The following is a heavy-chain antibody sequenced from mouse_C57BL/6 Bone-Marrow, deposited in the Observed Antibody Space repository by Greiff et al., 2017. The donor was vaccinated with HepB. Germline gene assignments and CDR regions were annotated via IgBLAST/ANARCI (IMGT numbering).Heavy chain of an antibody. Sequence: VQLQQSGAELVRPGTSVQVSCKASGYAFTNYLIEWVKQRPGQGLEWIGVINPGSGGTNYNEKFKGKATLTADKSSSTAYMQLSSLTSEDSAVYFCAREEVYYYGSRGAYWGQGTLVTVSA. CDR2: INPGSGGT. D-gene: IGHD1-1*01. J-gene: IGHJ3*01. CDR1: GYAFTNYL. V-gene: IGHV1-54*01. CDR3: AREEVYYYGSRGAY.